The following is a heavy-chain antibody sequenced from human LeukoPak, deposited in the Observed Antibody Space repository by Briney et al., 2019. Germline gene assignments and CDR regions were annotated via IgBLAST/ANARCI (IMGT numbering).Heavy chain of an antibody. J-gene: IGHJ6*02. CDR1: GYTFTSYG. D-gene: IGHD3-10*01. V-gene: IGHV1-18*01. CDR3: ARGGRGGGADYYYGMDV. Sequence: ASVKVSCKASGYTFTSYGISWVRQAPGQGLEWMGWISAYNGNTNYAQKLQGRVTMTTDTSTSTAYMELRSLRSDDTAVYYCARGGRGGGADYYYGMDVWGQGTTVTVSS. CDR2: ISAYNGNT.